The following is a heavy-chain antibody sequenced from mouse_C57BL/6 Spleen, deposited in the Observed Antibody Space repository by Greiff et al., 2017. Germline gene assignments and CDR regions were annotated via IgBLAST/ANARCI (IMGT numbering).Heavy chain of an antibody. J-gene: IGHJ2*01. V-gene: IGHV1-54*01. CDR1: GYAFTNYL. D-gene: IGHD2-4*01. CDR3: ARCMIRYIDY. CDR2: INPGSGGT. Sequence: VQLQQSGAELVRPGTSVKVSCKASGYAFTNYLIEWVKQRPGQGLEWIGVINPGSGGTNYNEKFKGKATLTADKSSSTAYMQLSSLTSEDSAVYCCARCMIRYIDYWGQGTTLTVSS.